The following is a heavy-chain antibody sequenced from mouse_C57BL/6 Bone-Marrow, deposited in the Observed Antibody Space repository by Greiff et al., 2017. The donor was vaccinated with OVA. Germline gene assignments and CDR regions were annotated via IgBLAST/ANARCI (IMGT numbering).Heavy chain of an antibody. CDR3: TRVATVVAHYFDY. V-gene: IGHV1-5*01. D-gene: IGHD1-1*01. CDR1: GYTFTSYW. Sequence: EVQLQESGTVLARPGASVKMSCKTSGYTFTSYWMHWVKQRPGQGLEWIGAIYPGNSDTSYNQKFKGKAKLTAVTSASTAYMELSSLTNEDSAVYYCTRVATVVAHYFDYWGQGTTLTVSS. J-gene: IGHJ2*01. CDR2: IYPGNSDT.